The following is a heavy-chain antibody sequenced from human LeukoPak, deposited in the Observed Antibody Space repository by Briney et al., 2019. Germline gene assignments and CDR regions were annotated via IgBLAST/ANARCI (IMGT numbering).Heavy chain of an antibody. J-gene: IGHJ4*02. V-gene: IGHV3-9*03. CDR1: GFTFDDYA. CDR3: AKDIGYDFWSDYLDY. D-gene: IGHD3-3*01. CDR2: ISWNSGSI. Sequence: PGRSLRLSCAASGFTFDDYAMHWVRQAPGKGLEWVSGISWNSGSIGYADSVKGRFTISRDNAKNSLYLQMNSLRAEDMALYYCAKDIGYDFWSDYLDYWGQGTLVTVSS.